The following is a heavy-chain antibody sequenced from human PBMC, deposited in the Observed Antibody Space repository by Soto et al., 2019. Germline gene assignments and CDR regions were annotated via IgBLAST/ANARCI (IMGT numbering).Heavy chain of an antibody. J-gene: IGHJ6*03. CDR2: IYYSGST. CDR1: GGSISSYY. V-gene: IGHV4-59*08. Sequence: QVQLQESGPGLVKPSETLSLTCTVSGGSISSYYWSWIRQPPGKGLEWIGYIYYSGSTNYNPSLKSRVTISVDTSKNQFSLKLSSVTAADTAVYYCARQSIKEGLVNYDFWSGVPYMDVWGKGTTVTVSS. D-gene: IGHD3-3*01. CDR3: ARQSIKEGLVNYDFWSGVPYMDV.